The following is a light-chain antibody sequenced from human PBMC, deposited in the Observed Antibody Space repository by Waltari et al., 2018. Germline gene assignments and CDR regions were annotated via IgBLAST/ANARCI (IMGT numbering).Light chain of an antibody. V-gene: IGLV1-44*01. J-gene: IGLJ3*02. Sequence: QSVLIQPPSASGTPGQWVTISCFGSRATTGNNFVIWYQQVPGTAPKPLIYTYDGRPSGGPDRFSGSKSCTSASLAINGLQSEDEADYYCTSWDESLNGWVIGGGTKLTVL. CDR2: TYD. CDR3: TSWDESLNGWV. CDR1: RATTGNNF.